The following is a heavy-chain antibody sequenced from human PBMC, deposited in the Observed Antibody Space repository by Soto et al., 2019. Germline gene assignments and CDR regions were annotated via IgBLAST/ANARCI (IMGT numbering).Heavy chain of an antibody. Sequence: GGSLRLSCAASGFTFSSYAMHWVRQAPGKGLEWVAVISYDGSNKYYADSVKGRFTISRDNSKNTLYLQMNSLRAEDTAVYYCARDRSTIFGVVNGYYYYGMDVWGQGTTVTVSS. CDR2: ISYDGSNK. D-gene: IGHD3-3*01. J-gene: IGHJ6*02. CDR3: ARDRSTIFGVVNGYYYYGMDV. V-gene: IGHV3-30-3*01. CDR1: GFTFSSYA.